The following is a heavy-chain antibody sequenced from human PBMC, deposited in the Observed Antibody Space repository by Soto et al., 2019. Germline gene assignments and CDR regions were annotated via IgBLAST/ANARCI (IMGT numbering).Heavy chain of an antibody. CDR3: ARSPTVTTFGY. CDR1: GFTFSSYW. V-gene: IGHV3-74*01. Sequence: PGGSLRLSCAASGFTFSSYWMHWVRQAPGKGLVWVSRIHSDGSSTSYADSVKGRFTISRDNAKNTLYLQMNSLRAEDTAVYYCARSPTVTTFGYWGQGTLVTVSS. CDR2: IHSDGSST. J-gene: IGHJ4*02. D-gene: IGHD4-17*01.